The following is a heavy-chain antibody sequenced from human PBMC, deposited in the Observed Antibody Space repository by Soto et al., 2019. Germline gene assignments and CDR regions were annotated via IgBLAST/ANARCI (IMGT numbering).Heavy chain of an antibody. CDR2: IVVGSGNT. CDR1: GFTFTSSA. D-gene: IGHD1-7*01. CDR3: AAGYFQNNWKYDYYYYGMDV. Sequence: ASVKVSCKASGFTFTSSAVQWVRQARGQRLEWIGWIVVGSGNTNYAQKFQERVTITRDMSTSTAYMELSSLRSEDTAVYYCAAGYFQNNWKYDYYYYGMDVWGQGTTVTVSS. J-gene: IGHJ6*02. V-gene: IGHV1-58*01.